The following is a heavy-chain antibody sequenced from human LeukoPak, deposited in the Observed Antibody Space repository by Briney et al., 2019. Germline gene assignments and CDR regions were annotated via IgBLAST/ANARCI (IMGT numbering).Heavy chain of an antibody. CDR1: GFTFSSYA. CDR3: ARDLNIVGAKEGYGMDV. V-gene: IGHV3-30-3*01. CDR2: ISYDGSNK. J-gene: IGHJ6*02. D-gene: IGHD1-26*01. Sequence: GGSLRLSCAASGFTFSSYAMHWVRQAPGKGLEWVAVISYDGSNKYYADSVKGRFTISRDNSKNTLYLQMNSLRAEDTAVYYCARDLNIVGAKEGYGMDVWGQGTTVTVSS.